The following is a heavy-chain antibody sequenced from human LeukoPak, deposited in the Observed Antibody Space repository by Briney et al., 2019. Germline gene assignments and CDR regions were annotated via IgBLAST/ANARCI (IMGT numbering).Heavy chain of an antibody. CDR1: GGSVSSDNYY. D-gene: IGHD6-19*01. Sequence: PSETLSLTCTVSGGSVSSDNYYWTWIRQPPGKGLQWIGYISYSGSTNYNPSLKSRVTISLHTSKNQFSLKLSSVTAADTAVYYCARVPNSGWYYFDYWGQGTLVTVSS. CDR2: ISYSGST. V-gene: IGHV4-61*01. J-gene: IGHJ4*02. CDR3: ARVPNSGWYYFDY.